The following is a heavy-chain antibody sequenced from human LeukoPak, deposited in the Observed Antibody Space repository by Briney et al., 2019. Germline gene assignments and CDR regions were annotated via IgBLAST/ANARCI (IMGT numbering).Heavy chain of an antibody. CDR3: ARGRTGYQLLPTKKDYSYYYVDV. V-gene: IGHV4-59*12. CDR1: GFSISSYY. J-gene: IGHJ6*03. CDR2: IYSSGST. Sequence: PSETLSLTCGGSGFSISSYYWSWIRQAPGKGLEWIGNIYSSGSTNYNPSLKSRVTISVDTSKNQFSLKLSSGTAADRAVYYCARGRTGYQLLPTKKDYSYYYVDVWEKGTTVTVSS. D-gene: IGHD2-2*01.